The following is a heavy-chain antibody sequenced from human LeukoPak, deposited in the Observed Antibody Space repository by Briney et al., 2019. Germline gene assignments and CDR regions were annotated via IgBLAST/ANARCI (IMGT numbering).Heavy chain of an antibody. CDR1: GFTFTGHS. D-gene: IGHD6-13*01. J-gene: IGHJ4*02. CDR2: ISSTSSYI. Sequence: GGSLRLSCVASGFTFTGHSMHWVRQAPGKGLEWVSSISSTSSYIYYADSVQGRFTISRDNAKNSLYLQMNSLRAEDTAVYYCARNLGIPGVDYWGQGTLVTVSS. V-gene: IGHV3-21*01. CDR3: ARNLGIPGVDY.